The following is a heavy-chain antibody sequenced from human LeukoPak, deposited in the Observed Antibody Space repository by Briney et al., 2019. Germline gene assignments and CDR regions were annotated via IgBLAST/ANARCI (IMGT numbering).Heavy chain of an antibody. D-gene: IGHD2-21*01. CDR1: GFTFSSYA. J-gene: IGHJ4*02. Sequence: GGSLRLSCAASGFTFSSYAMSWVRQAPARGLEWVSSLRGDGETFYGDSVKGRFTLSRDESRNTVYLQMNNLRVEDTAVYFWGRGGGVASADAVLWGQGTVVTVSS. CDR2: LRGDGET. CDR3: GRGGGVASADAVL. V-gene: IGHV3-23*01.